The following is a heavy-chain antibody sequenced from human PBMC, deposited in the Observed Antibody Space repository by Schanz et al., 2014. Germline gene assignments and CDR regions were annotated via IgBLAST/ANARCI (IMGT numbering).Heavy chain of an antibody. V-gene: IGHV3-23*04. Sequence: EEQVVESGGGLVQPGGSLRLSCAVSGFTVSNTYMCWVRQAPGKGLQWVSAISGSGGDTYYADSVKGRFTISRDNSKNTLYLQMNSLRAEDTAVYYCAKGQLLSYYFDYWGQGTLVTVSS. J-gene: IGHJ4*02. CDR2: ISGSGGDT. CDR1: GFTVSNTY. CDR3: AKGQLLSYYFDY. D-gene: IGHD2-21*01.